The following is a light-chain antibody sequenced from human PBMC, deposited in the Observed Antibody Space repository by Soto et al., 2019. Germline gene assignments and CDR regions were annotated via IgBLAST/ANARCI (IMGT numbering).Light chain of an antibody. Sequence: QSALTQPASVSGSPGQSITISCTGTSSDVGSYNLVSWYQHHPGKTPKLMIYEGSRRPSGVSNRFSGSKSGNTASLTISGLQAEDEADCYCCSYGTSSTYVFGSGTKVTVL. CDR3: CSYGTSSTYV. CDR1: SSDVGSYNL. V-gene: IGLV2-23*01. CDR2: EGS. J-gene: IGLJ1*01.